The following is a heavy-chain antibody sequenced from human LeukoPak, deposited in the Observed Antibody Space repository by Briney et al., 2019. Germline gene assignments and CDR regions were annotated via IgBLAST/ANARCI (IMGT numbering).Heavy chain of an antibody. CDR3: VREARGYHYTYSDY. V-gene: IGHV3-13*01. CDR2: LASGSQT. D-gene: IGHD5-18*01. Sequence: PGGSLRLSCTASGFTLGRHDMRWGRQTTGEGLEWVAALASGSQTFYAGSVKGRFTVSRDDAKHSLYLQMNSLRAGDTAVYYCVREARGYHYTYSDYWGQGTLVTVSS. J-gene: IGHJ4*02. CDR1: GFTLGRHD.